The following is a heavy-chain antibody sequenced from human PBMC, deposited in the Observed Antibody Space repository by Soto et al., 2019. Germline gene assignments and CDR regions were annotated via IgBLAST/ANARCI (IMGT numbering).Heavy chain of an antibody. J-gene: IGHJ6*02. V-gene: IGHV4-4*02. CDR2: IFHSGNT. CDR1: SGSIGTTNW. CDR3: ARRTWGMDV. Sequence: QVQLQESGPGLVKPSGTLSLTCAVSSGSIGTTNWWSWVRQTPGKGLEWIGEIFHSGNTYYNPSLASLVTISVDTSKNQFSLNLRSVTAADTAVYYCARRTWGMDVWGQGTTVTVSS. D-gene: IGHD2-8*01.